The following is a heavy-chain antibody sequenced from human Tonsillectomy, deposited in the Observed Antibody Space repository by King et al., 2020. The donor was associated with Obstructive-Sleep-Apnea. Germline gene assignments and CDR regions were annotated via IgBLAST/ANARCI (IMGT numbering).Heavy chain of an antibody. D-gene: IGHD3-22*01. Sequence: QLQESGPGLVKPSETLSLTCTVSGGSISTYYWSWIRQPPGTGLEWIGYIFDSGNTRYNPALKSRVTISVDTSKNRFSLRRSSVTSAATAVYYCARQRYYYDSSGYYYPAFDHWGRGTLVTVSS. V-gene: IGHV4-59*01. J-gene: IGHJ4*02. CDR1: GGSISTYY. CDR2: IFDSGNT. CDR3: ARQRYYYDSSGYYYPAFDH.